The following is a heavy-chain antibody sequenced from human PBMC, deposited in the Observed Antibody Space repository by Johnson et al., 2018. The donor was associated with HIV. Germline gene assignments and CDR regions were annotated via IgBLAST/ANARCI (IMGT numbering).Heavy chain of an antibody. J-gene: IGHJ3*02. D-gene: IGHD6-6*01. Sequence: VQLVESGGGLIQPGTSLRLSCAASGFTFDDYALHWVRQIPGKGLEWISGLSWNGGTIGYVYSVKGRITISRDNSKNTLYLQMNSLRAEDTAVYYCAREIIAARPSAFDIWGQGTMVTVSS. V-gene: IGHV3-9*01. CDR1: GFTFDDYA. CDR3: AREIIAARPSAFDI. CDR2: LSWNGGTI.